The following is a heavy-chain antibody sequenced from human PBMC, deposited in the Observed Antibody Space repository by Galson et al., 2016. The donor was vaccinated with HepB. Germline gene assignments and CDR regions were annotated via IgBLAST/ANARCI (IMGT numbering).Heavy chain of an antibody. D-gene: IGHD1-14*01. CDR2: ISRGCDHT. J-gene: IGHJ4*02. V-gene: IGHV3-21*01. CDR3: AGDAGQGNHDLDY. CDR1: GFGFSSFS. Sequence: SLRLSCAASGFGFSSFSMNWVRQAPGQGLERVSFISRGCDHTYYADSVKGLSTVSRDNAKDTLYLQLDSLTGEDTAVYCCAGDAGQGNHDLDYWGQGTLVTVSS.